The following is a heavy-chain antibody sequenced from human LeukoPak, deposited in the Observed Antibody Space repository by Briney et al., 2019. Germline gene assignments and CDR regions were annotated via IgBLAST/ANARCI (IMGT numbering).Heavy chain of an antibody. V-gene: IGHV1-18*01. D-gene: IGHD6-13*01. CDR1: GYTFTNYG. Sequence: PVASVKVSCKTSGYTFTNYGISWVRQAPGLGLEWMGWISAYNGNTNYAQKVQGRVTMTTDISTSTAYMELRSLRFDDTAVYYCARDQSVRLLQTSSTYFKHVFAIWGQGSMVTVSS. CDR2: ISAYNGNT. J-gene: IGHJ3*02. CDR3: ARDQSVRLLQTSSTYFKHVFAI.